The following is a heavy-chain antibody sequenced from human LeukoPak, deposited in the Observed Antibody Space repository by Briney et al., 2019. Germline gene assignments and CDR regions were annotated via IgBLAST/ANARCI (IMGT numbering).Heavy chain of an antibody. V-gene: IGHV4-59*01. J-gene: IGHJ5*02. CDR1: GGSISSYY. Sequence: PSETLSLTCTVSGGSISSYYWSWIRQPPGKGLEWIGYIYYSGSTNYNPSLKSRVTISVDTSKNQFSLKLSSVTAADTAVYYCARDGSPYYDILTDYFPYNYNWFDPWGQGTLVTVSS. CDR3: ARDGSPYYDILTDYFPYNYNWFDP. D-gene: IGHD3-9*01. CDR2: IYYSGST.